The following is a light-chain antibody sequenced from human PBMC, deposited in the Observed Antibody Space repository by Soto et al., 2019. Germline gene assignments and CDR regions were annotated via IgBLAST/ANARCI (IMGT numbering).Light chain of an antibody. CDR2: GAS. J-gene: IGKJ1*01. CDR3: QQYGSSPLAT. V-gene: IGKV3-20*01. CDR1: QSVSSSY. Sequence: EIVLTQSPGTLSLSPGERATLSCRASQSVSSSYLAWYQQKPGQAPRLLIYGASSRATGIPDRFSGSGSGTDFTLTISRLEPEDFAVYYCQQYGSSPLATFAQGTKVDIK.